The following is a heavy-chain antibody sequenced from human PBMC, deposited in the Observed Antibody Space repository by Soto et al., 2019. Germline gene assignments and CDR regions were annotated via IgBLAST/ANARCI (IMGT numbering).Heavy chain of an antibody. J-gene: IGHJ2*01. CDR1: GASISSFN. CDR2: LNIAGTI. D-gene: IGHD6-13*01. Sequence: SETLSLTCSVSGASISSFNWNWVRQPAGKGPEWVGRLNIAGTINYNPSLKSRITMSMDTSKNQISLHLRSVTAADTAIYYCARDRGEYASSWFWYFSHWGHGTLVTVSS. CDR3: ARDRGEYASSWFWYFSH. V-gene: IGHV4-4*07.